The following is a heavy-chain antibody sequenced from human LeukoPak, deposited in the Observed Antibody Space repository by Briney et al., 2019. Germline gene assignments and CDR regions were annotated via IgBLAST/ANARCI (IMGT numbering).Heavy chain of an antibody. J-gene: IGHJ4*02. D-gene: IGHD6-13*01. CDR1: GYIFTSYD. CDR3: ARDTPRIAAAGRLGFEY. CDR2: MNPNSGNT. Sequence: ASVKVSCKASGYIFTSYDINWVRQATGQGLEWMGWMNPNSGNTGYAQKFQGRVTMTRNTSISTAYMELRSLRSDDTAVYYCARDTPRIAAAGRLGFEYWGQGTLVTVSS. V-gene: IGHV1-8*01.